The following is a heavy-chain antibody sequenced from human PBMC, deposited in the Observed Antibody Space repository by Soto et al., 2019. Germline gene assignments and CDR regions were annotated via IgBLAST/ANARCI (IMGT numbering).Heavy chain of an antibody. J-gene: IGHJ6*02. CDR1: GFPFSSYE. Sequence: GGSLSLSCAASGFPFSSYEMNWVRQAPGKGLEWVSYISSSGSTIYYADSVKGRFTISRDNAKNSLYLQMNSLRAEDTAVYYCASGDHYDSSGYYYYYYYGMDVWGQGTTVTVSS. V-gene: IGHV3-48*03. CDR3: ASGDHYDSSGYYYYYYYGMDV. CDR2: ISSSGSTI. D-gene: IGHD3-22*01.